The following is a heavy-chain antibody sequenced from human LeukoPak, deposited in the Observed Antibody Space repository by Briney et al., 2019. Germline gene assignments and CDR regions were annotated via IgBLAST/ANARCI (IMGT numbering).Heavy chain of an antibody. CDR3: ARTTPADY. D-gene: IGHD2-15*01. Sequence: SETLSLTCAVYGGSFSGYYWSWIRQPPGKGLEWIGEINHSGSTNYNPSLKSRVTISVDTSKNQLSLKLSSVTAADTAVYYCARTTPADYWGQGTLVTVSS. CDR1: GGSFSGYY. V-gene: IGHV4-34*01. CDR2: INHSGST. J-gene: IGHJ4*02.